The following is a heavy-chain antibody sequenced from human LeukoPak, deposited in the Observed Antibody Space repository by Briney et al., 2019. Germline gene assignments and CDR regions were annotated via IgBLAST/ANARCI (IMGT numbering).Heavy chain of an antibody. CDR1: GYSIISGYY. CDR2: IYTSGST. J-gene: IGHJ4*02. CDR3: AREVPLLMTTVTTGIDY. V-gene: IGHV4-61*02. Sequence: KPSETLSLTCAVSGYSIISGYYWSWIRQPAGKGLEWIGRIYTSGSTNYNPSLKSRVTISVDTSKNQFSLKLSSVTAADTAVYYCAREVPLLMTTVTTGIDYWGQGTLVTVSS. D-gene: IGHD4-11*01.